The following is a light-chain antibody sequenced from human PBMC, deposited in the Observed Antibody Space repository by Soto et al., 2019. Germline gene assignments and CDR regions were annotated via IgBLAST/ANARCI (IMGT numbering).Light chain of an antibody. Sequence: EIVLTQSPGTLSLSPGELAALSCRASRSLSSTSLAWYQQRPGQAPGLLIYDASSRATGIPDRFSGSGSGTDFTLTINRLEPDDFAVYYCQQYGSSPRTFGQGTKV. CDR3: QQYGSSPRT. CDR1: RSLSSTS. J-gene: IGKJ1*01. V-gene: IGKV3-20*01. CDR2: DAS.